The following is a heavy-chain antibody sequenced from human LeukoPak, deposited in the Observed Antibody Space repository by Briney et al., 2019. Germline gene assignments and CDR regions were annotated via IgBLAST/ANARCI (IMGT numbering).Heavy chain of an antibody. J-gene: IGHJ5*02. CDR2: ISTSSTYI. CDR1: GFTFSSYN. D-gene: IGHD6-19*01. V-gene: IGHV3-21*01. CDR3: ARGPDRVGWLPDNWFDP. Sequence: GGSLRLSCAASGFTFSSYNMNWVRQAPGKGLEWVSSISTSSTYIYYTDSVKGRFTMSRDNAKNSMYLQMNSLRAEDTAVYYCARGPDRVGWLPDNWFDPWGQGTLATVSS.